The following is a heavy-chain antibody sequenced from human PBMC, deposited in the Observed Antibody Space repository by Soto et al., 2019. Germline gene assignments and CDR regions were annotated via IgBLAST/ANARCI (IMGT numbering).Heavy chain of an antibody. CDR3: ARGNYYGSGSYETWFDP. J-gene: IGHJ5*02. D-gene: IGHD3-10*01. CDR1: GGSISSYY. Sequence: QVQLQESGPGLVKPSETLSLTCTVSGGSISSYYWSWIRQPPGKGLQWIGYIYYSGSTNYNPSLKSRVTISVDSSKNQSSLKLSSVTAADTAVYYCARGNYYGSGSYETWFDPWGQGTLVTVSS. V-gene: IGHV4-59*01. CDR2: IYYSGST.